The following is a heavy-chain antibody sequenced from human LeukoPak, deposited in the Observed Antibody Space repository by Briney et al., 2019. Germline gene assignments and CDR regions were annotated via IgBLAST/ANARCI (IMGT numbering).Heavy chain of an antibody. CDR2: ISYDGSNK. Sequence: GSLRLSCAASGFTFSSYGMHWVRQAPGKGLEWVAVISYDGSNKYYADSVKGRFTISRDNSKNTLYLQMNSLRAEDTAVYYCAKDPYRYSSGWLYYFDYWGQGTLVTVSS. V-gene: IGHV3-30*18. J-gene: IGHJ4*02. CDR3: AKDPYRYSSGWLYYFDY. CDR1: GFTFSSYG. D-gene: IGHD6-19*01.